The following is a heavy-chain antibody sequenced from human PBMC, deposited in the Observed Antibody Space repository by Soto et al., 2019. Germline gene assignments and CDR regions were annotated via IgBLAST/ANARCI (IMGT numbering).Heavy chain of an antibody. CDR1: GYSFTNYW. J-gene: IGHJ3*02. CDR2: IDPTDSYT. CDR3: ARLDGDPRAGTFDI. V-gene: IGHV5-10-1*01. D-gene: IGHD4-17*01. Sequence: ESLKISCKGSGYSFTNYWISWVRQMPGKGLEWMGRIDPTDSYTNYSPSFQGHVTMSADKSISTAYLQWSSLRASDTAMYYCARLDGDPRAGTFDIWGQGTMVTVSS.